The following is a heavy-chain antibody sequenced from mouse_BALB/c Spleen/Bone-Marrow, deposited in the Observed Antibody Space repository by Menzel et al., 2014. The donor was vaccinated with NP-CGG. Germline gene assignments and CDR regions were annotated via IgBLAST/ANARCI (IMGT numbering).Heavy chain of an antibody. CDR3: TRDNGPFDY. Sequence: EVKVVESGGGLVKPGGSLKLSCAASGFTFSSYTMSWVRQTPEKRLEWVATITSGGSYTYYPDSVKGRFTISRDNAKSTLYLQMSSLKSEDTAMYYCTRDNGPFDYWGQGTTLTVSS. D-gene: IGHD1-2*01. CDR2: ITSGGSYT. J-gene: IGHJ2*01. CDR1: GFTFSSYT. V-gene: IGHV5-6-4*01.